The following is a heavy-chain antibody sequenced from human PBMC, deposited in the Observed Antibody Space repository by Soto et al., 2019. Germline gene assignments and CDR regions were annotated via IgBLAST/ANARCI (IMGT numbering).Heavy chain of an antibody. CDR2: IIPLFGTP. V-gene: IGHV1-69*01. CDR1: GGPFSSYG. CDR3: ARDGTIQMANFDF. J-gene: IGHJ4*02. Sequence: QGLLMQSGAEVKKPGSSVKVSCTSSGGPFSSYGISWVRQVPGQGLEWLGGIIPLFGTPSYARKFQDRLTISADESTTTAYMELSSLTSDDTAMYFCARDGTIQMANFDFWGQGTLVTVSS. D-gene: IGHD1-1*01.